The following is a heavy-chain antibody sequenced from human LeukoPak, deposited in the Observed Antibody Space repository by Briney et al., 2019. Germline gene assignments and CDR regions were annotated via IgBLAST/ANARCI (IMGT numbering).Heavy chain of an antibody. J-gene: IGHJ6*03. Sequence: SETLSLTCTVSGGSISSYYWSWIRQPPGKGLEWIGYIYYSGSTNYNPSLKSRVTISVGTSKNQFSLKLSSVTAADTAVYYCARGGVVPAAMRGYYYYYMDVWGKGTTVTVSS. CDR1: GGSISSYY. CDR2: IYYSGST. CDR3: ARGGVVPAAMRGYYYYYMDV. V-gene: IGHV4-59*01. D-gene: IGHD2-2*01.